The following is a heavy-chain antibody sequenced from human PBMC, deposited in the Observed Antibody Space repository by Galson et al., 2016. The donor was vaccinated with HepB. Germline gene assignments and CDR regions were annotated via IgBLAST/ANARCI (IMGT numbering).Heavy chain of an antibody. J-gene: IGHJ3*01. CDR1: GFIFSTYG. V-gene: IGHV3-33*06. CDR2: IWYDGSNK. D-gene: IGHD4/OR15-4a*01. CDR3: AKSGVNTLGAFDV. Sequence: SLRLSCAASGFIFSTYGMHWVRQAPGKGLEWVALIWYDGSNKHYADSVKGRFTISRDNSKNTLYLQMNSLKTEDTAVYYCAKSGVNTLGAFDVWGQGTMVTVSS.